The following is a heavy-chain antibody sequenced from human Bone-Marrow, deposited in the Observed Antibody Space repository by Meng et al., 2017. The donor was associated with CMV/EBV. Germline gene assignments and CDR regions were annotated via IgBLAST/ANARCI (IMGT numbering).Heavy chain of an antibody. CDR3: ASEYCDSTTCNDY. J-gene: IGHJ4*02. V-gene: IGHV3-74*01. CDR1: GFTFGDYA. D-gene: IGHD2/OR15-2a*01. Sequence: GESLKISCTASGFTFGDYAMSWVRQAPGKGLVWLARINSDGSSTTYADSVKGRFTISRDNAKNTLYLQMHSLRAEDTAVYYCASEYCDSTTCNDYWGQGTLVTVS. CDR2: INSDGSST.